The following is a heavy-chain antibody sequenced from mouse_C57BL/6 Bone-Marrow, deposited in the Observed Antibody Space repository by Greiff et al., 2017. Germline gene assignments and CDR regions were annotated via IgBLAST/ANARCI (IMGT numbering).Heavy chain of an antibody. CDR1: GFNFKDDY. CDR2: IDPDNGDT. V-gene: IGHV14-4*01. J-gene: IGHJ2*01. CDR3: TCSYVDY. Sequence: VQLQQSGAELVRPGASVKLSCTASGFNFKDDYMHWVKQRPEQGLEWIGWIDPDNGDTEYASKFQGKATITADTSSNTAYLQLSSLKSEDTAVYYCTCSYVDYWGQGTTLTVSS.